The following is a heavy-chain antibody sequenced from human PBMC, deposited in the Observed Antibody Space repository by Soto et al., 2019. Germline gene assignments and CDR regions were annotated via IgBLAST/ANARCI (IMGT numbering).Heavy chain of an antibody. CDR2: ISGSGRTI. Sequence: QVQLVESGGGLVKPGGSLRLSCAASGIVFSDYMSWVRQAPGKGLEWLSYISGSGRTIYSADSVKGRFTISRDNATNSLYLQMNNVRTEDTAVYYCARLPGPWGWFAPWGQGTLVTVSS. CDR3: ARLPGPWGWFAP. J-gene: IGHJ5*02. CDR1: GIVFSDY. D-gene: IGHD3-16*01. V-gene: IGHV3-11*01.